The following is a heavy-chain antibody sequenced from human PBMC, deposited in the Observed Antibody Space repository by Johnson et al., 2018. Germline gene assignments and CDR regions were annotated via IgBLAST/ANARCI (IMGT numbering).Heavy chain of an antibody. D-gene: IGHD4-17*01. Sequence: VQLVESGGGVVQPGRSLRLSCAASGFVFSGFAMHWVRQPPGKGLEWVAIIWYDGRQKYYADFVKGRLTISRDNSKNIVYLEMSSLRVDDTAVYFCAREGNGDHGMDVWGQGTTVSVSS. J-gene: IGHJ6*02. CDR1: GFVFSGFA. V-gene: IGHV3-33*01. CDR2: IWYDGRQK. CDR3: AREGNGDHGMDV.